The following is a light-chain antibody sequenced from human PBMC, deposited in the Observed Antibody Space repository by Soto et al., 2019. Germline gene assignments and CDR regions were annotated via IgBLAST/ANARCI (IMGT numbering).Light chain of an antibody. Sequence: EIQMTQSPSTLSASVGDRVTINCRASQSISSWLAWYQQKPGQAPKLLIYDASSLESGVPSRFSGSGSGTEFTLTISSLQPDDFATYYCQQYNSYWTFGQGTKVDVK. CDR3: QQYNSYWT. CDR2: DAS. CDR1: QSISSW. V-gene: IGKV1-5*01. J-gene: IGKJ1*01.